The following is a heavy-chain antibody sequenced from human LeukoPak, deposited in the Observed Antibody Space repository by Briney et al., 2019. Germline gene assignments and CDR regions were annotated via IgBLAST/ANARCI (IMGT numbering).Heavy chain of an antibody. Sequence: GESLKISCKGSGYSFTSYWIGWVRQMPGKGLEWMGIIYPGDSDTRYSPSFQGQVTISADNSISAAYLQWSSLKASDTAMYYCARQGRGYSPYYYYYMDVWGKGTTVTISS. D-gene: IGHD5-24*01. V-gene: IGHV5-51*01. CDR3: ARQGRGYSPYYYYYMDV. CDR1: GYSFTSYW. J-gene: IGHJ6*03. CDR2: IYPGDSDT.